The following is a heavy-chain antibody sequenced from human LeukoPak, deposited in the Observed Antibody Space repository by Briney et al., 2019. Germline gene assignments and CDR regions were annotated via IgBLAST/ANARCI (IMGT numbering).Heavy chain of an antibody. V-gene: IGHV3-30*04. CDR1: GFTFSHYA. CDR3: ARDLRGDYDFWSSRFPID. Sequence: GGSLRLSCEASGFTFSHYAMHWVRQAPGKGLEWVAVMSSDGNKNYYADSVKGRFTISRDNSKDTLYLEMHSLIREDTAVYYCARDLRGDYDFWSSRFPIDWGRGTLVTVPS. CDR2: MSSDGNKN. D-gene: IGHD3-3*01. J-gene: IGHJ4*02.